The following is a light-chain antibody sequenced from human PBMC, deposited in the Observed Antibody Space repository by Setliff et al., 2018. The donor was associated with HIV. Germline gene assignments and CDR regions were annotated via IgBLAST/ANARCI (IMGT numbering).Light chain of an antibody. CDR2: GVT. V-gene: IGLV2-14*03. Sequence: QSALTQPASVSGSPGQSITISCIGTGRDIGGYNYVSWYQKHPGKAPKFIIYGVTKRSSGVSNRFSGSKAGTTASLTISGLQAEDEADYYCSSYTSTSAYVFGTGTKVTVL. J-gene: IGLJ1*01. CDR3: SSYTSTSAYV. CDR1: GRDIGGYNY.